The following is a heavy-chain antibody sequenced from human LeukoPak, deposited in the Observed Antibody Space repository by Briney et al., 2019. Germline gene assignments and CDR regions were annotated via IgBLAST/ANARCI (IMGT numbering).Heavy chain of an antibody. CDR3: ARVRDGYNDAYDF. Sequence: GASVKVSCKASGYTFTSYAMHWVRQAPGQRLEWMGWINAGNGNTKYSQEFQGRVTITSDTSTSTVYMELSSLKFEDTAVYYCARVRDGYNDAYDFWGQGTMVTVTS. V-gene: IGHV1-3*01. J-gene: IGHJ3*01. CDR1: GYTFTSYA. CDR2: INAGNGNT. D-gene: IGHD5-24*01.